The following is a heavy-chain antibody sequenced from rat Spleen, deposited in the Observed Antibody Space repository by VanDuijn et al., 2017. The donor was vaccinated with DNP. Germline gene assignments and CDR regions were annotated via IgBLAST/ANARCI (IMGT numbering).Heavy chain of an antibody. CDR3: TRESWGYVMDA. CDR1: GFSLTNYG. D-gene: IGHD1-7*01. J-gene: IGHJ4*01. CDR2: IWGHGST. Sequence: QVQLKESGPVLVQASETLSLTCTVSGFSLTNYGVVWVRQSPGKGLEWMGIIWGHGSTDYSSTLKSRLSINRDTSKSQVFLKMNSLQTDGTAIYYCTRESWGYVMDAWGQGASVTVSS. V-gene: IGHV2S75*01.